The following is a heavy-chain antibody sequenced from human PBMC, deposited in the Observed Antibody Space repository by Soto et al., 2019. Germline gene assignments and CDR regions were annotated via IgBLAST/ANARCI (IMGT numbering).Heavy chain of an antibody. J-gene: IGHJ4*02. V-gene: IGHV3-7*03. CDR2: IKQDGSEE. CDR3: ARLSTAVANGDY. CDR1: GFTFNNYW. Sequence: GGSLRLSCAASGFTFNNYWMSWVRQTPVKGLEWVANIKQDGSEEYYVDSVKGRFTISRDNAENSLFLQMDSLRAEDTAVYYCARLSTAVANGDYWGQGILVTVSS. D-gene: IGHD2-8*01.